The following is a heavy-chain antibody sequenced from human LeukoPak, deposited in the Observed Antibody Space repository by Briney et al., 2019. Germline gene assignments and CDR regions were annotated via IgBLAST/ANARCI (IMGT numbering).Heavy chain of an antibody. D-gene: IGHD3-3*01. CDR2: INSDGSST. V-gene: IGHV3-74*01. J-gene: IGHJ4*02. Sequence: RPGGSLRLSCAASGFTFSGYWIHWVRQAPGKGLVWVSRINSDGSSTSYADSVKGRFTISRDNAKNTLYLQMNSLRAEDTAVYYCARGRLSDFWSGYYENWGQGTLVTVSS. CDR1: GFTFSGYW. CDR3: ARGRLSDFWSGYYEN.